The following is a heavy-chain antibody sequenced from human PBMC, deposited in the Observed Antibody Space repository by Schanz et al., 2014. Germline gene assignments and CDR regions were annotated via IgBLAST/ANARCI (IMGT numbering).Heavy chain of an antibody. Sequence: QVYLVESGGDLVKPGGSLRLSCAASGFTFSDYYMAWIRQAPGKGLEWVSHISGSSIHKNYADSVKGRFSISRDNGETSVYLQINSLRVEDTAVYYCARGDPVAGLDYWGRGTLVTVSS. CDR2: ISGSSIHK. J-gene: IGHJ4*02. V-gene: IGHV3-11*05. CDR3: ARGDPVAGLDY. CDR1: GFTFSDYY.